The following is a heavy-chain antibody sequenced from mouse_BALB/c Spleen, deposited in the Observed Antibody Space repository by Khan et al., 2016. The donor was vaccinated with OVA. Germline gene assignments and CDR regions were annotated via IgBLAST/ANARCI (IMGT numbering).Heavy chain of an antibody. Sequence: EVELVESGGDLVKPGGSLKLSCAASGFTFSTYGMSWVRQAPDKRLEWVATVSTGGSYTYYPDSVKGRFTISRDNAKNTRYLQMSGLRSEDTAMFYCTRLAYYYDSEGFAYWGQGTLVTVSA. CDR2: VSTGGSYT. J-gene: IGHJ3*01. V-gene: IGHV5-6*01. CDR3: TRLAYYYDSEGFAY. D-gene: IGHD1-1*01. CDR1: GFTFSTYG.